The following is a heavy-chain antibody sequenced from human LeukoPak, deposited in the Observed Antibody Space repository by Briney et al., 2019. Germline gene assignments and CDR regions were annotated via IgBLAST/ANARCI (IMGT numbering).Heavy chain of an antibody. CDR2: ISWNSGTI. V-gene: IGHV3-9*01. CDR3: AKEEQVAVAGLDY. J-gene: IGHJ4*02. Sequence: GGSLRLSCAASGFTFDDYAMHWVRQAPGKGLEWVSGISWNSGTIAYADSVKGRFTISRDNVKNSLYLQMNSLRAEDTALYYCAKEEQVAVAGLDYWGQGTLVTVSS. D-gene: IGHD6-19*01. CDR1: GFTFDDYA.